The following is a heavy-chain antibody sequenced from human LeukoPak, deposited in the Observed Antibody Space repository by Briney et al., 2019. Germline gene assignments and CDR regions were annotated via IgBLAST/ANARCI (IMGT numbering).Heavy chain of an antibody. V-gene: IGHV4-61*02. J-gene: IGHJ6*02. CDR2: IYTSGST. D-gene: IGHD5-18*01. Sequence: SETLSLTCTVSGGSISSSSYYWSWIRQPAGKGLEWIGRIYTSGSTNYNPSLKSRVTMSVDTSKNQFSLKLSPVTAADTAVYYCARARYSYGSYYYYGMDVWGQGTTVTVSS. CDR3: ARARYSYGSYYYYGMDV. CDR1: GGSISSSSYY.